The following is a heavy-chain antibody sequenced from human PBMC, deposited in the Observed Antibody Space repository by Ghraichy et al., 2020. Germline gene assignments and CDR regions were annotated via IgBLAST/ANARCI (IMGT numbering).Heavy chain of an antibody. D-gene: IGHD5-18*01. CDR1: GFTFNNYW. CDR3: VSAMALPGY. J-gene: IGHJ4*02. V-gene: IGHV3-74*01. Sequence: GESLNISCAASGFTFNNYWMHWVRQAPGKGLVWVSLISSDGSTTRYGASVKGRFTISRDNAKSTLNLQMNSLRAEDTAVYYCVSAMALPGYWGQGTLVTVSS. CDR2: ISSDGSTT.